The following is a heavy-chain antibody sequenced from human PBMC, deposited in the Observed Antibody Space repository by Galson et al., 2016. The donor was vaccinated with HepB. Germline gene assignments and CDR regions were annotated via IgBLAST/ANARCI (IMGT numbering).Heavy chain of an antibody. V-gene: IGHV3-48*01. CDR1: GFTFSTYS. J-gene: IGHJ4*02. D-gene: IGHD6-19*01. CDR2: ISGSGQAI. Sequence: SLRLSCAASGFTFSTYSLSWFRQAPGKGLDWVSHISGSGQAIFYADSVKGRFTISRDRATNSLYLQMNNLRAEDTGLYYCARDMSIPVAGPAFDYWGQGTLVTVSP. CDR3: ARDMSIPVAGPAFDY.